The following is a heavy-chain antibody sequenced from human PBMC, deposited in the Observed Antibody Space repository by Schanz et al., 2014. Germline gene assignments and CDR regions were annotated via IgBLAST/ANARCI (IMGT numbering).Heavy chain of an antibody. Sequence: QVQLVQSGAEVQKPGASVMLSCKTSGYSFNLFGVSWVRQAPGQGLEWMGWISAYNGNMNYAPKFQGRVTMTTDTSTSTAYMELRNLRSDDTAVYYCARDNLVSSSWYNYYGMDVWGRGTLVTISS. V-gene: IGHV1-18*04. CDR3: ARDNLVSSSWYNYYGMDV. J-gene: IGHJ6*02. CDR2: ISAYNGNM. CDR1: GYSFNLFG. D-gene: IGHD6-13*01.